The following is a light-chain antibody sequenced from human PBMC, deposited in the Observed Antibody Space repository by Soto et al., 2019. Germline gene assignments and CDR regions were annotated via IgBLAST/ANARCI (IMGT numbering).Light chain of an antibody. V-gene: IGLV2-14*03. Sequence: QSVLTQPASMSGSPGQSITISCTGTSNDIGGYNYVSWYQQHPGKAPKLMIYDVNNRPSGVSYRFSASKSGNTASLTISGLQAEDEADYYCSSYASGSLVVFGGGTKLTVL. CDR2: DVN. CDR1: SNDIGGYNY. J-gene: IGLJ2*01. CDR3: SSYASGSLVV.